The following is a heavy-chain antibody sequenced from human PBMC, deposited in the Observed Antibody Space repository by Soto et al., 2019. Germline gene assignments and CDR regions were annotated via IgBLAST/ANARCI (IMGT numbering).Heavy chain of an antibody. CDR3: TSSALIDYYYHYGMDV. CDR1: GFTFSGSA. V-gene: IGHV3-73*02. Sequence: EVQLVESGGGLVQPGGSLKLCCAASGFTFSGSAMHWVRQASGKGLEWVGRIRSKANSYATAYAASVKGRFTISRDDSKNTAYLQMNSLKTEDTAVYYCTSSALIDYYYHYGMDVWAQGTTVTVSS. J-gene: IGHJ6*02. D-gene: IGHD3-22*01. CDR2: IRSKANSYAT.